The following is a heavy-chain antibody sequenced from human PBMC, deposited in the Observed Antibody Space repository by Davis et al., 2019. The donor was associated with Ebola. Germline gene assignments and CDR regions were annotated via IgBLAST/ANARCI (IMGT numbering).Heavy chain of an antibody. J-gene: IGHJ3*02. D-gene: IGHD3-3*01. CDR1: GYTFTSYD. CDR2: ISAYNGNT. CDR3: ARDNLGDDFWSGHDAFDI. Sequence: ASVKVSCKASGYTFTSYDINWVRQATGQGLEWMGWISAYNGNTNYAQKLQGRVTMTTDTSTSTAYMELRSLRSDDTAVYYCARDNLGDDFWSGHDAFDIWGQGTMVTVSS. V-gene: IGHV1-18*01.